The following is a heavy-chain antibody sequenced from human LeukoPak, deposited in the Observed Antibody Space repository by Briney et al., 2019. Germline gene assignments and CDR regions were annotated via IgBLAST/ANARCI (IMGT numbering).Heavy chain of an antibody. V-gene: IGHV1-69*04. J-gene: IGHJ4*02. Sequence: SVKVSCKASGGTFSSYAISWVRQAPGQGLEWMGRIIPILGIANYAQKFQDRVTITADKSTSTAYMELSSLRSEDTAVYYCARDRRSDRSSMTSFDYWGQGTLVTVSS. CDR1: GGTFSSYA. D-gene: IGHD2/OR15-2a*01. CDR2: IIPILGIA. CDR3: ARDRRSDRSSMTSFDY.